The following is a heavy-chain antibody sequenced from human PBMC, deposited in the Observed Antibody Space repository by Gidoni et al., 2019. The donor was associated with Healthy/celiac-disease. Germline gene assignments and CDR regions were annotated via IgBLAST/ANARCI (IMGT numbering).Heavy chain of an antibody. CDR1: GFTFSSYA. CDR3: AREVGLEGIDY. Sequence: QVQLVESGGGVVQPGRSLRLSCAASGFTFSSYAMHWVRQAPGKGLEWVAVISYDGSNKYYADSVKGRFTISRDNSKNTLYLQMNSLRAEDTAVYYCAREVGLEGIDYWGQGTLVTVSS. D-gene: IGHD3-10*01. J-gene: IGHJ4*02. V-gene: IGHV3-30-3*01. CDR2: ISYDGSNK.